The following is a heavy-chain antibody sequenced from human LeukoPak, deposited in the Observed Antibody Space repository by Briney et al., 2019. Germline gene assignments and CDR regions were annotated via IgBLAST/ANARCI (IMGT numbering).Heavy chain of an antibody. Sequence: GAAVKVSLKASGGTYSSYAISSVGPAPGQGVEWMGRIIPILGIANYAQKFQGRVTITADKSTSTAYVELSSLRSEDTAVYYCAARGYSYSDFDYWGQGTLVTVSS. V-gene: IGHV1-69*04. CDR1: GGTYSSYA. CDR2: IIPILGIA. J-gene: IGHJ4*02. D-gene: IGHD5-18*01. CDR3: AARGYSYSDFDY.